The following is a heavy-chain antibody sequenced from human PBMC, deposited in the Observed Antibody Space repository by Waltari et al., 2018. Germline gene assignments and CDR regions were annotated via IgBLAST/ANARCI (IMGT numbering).Heavy chain of an antibody. V-gene: IGHV3-48*03. CDR2: ISSSGSTI. J-gene: IGHJ4*02. D-gene: IGHD1-26*01. CDR1: GFTFSSYE. CDR3: ARGGSGSYWRY. Sequence: EVQLVESGGGLVQPGGSLRLSCAASGFTFSSYEVNWVRQAPGKGLEWVSYISSSGSTIYYADSVKGRFTISRDNAKNSLYLQMNSLRAEDTAVYYCARGGSGSYWRYWGQGTLVTVSS.